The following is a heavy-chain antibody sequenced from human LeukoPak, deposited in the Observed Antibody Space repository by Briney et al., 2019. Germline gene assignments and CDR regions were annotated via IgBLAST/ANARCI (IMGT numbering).Heavy chain of an antibody. V-gene: IGHV4-34*01. D-gene: IGHD6-19*01. Sequence: PSETLSLTCAVYGGSFGGYYWSWIRQPPGKGLEWIGEINHSGSTNYNPSLKSRVTISVDTSKNQFSLKLSSVTAADTAVYYCARGSSGWYREYNWFDPWGQGTLVTVSS. J-gene: IGHJ5*02. CDR2: INHSGST. CDR3: ARGSSGWYREYNWFDP. CDR1: GGSFGGYY.